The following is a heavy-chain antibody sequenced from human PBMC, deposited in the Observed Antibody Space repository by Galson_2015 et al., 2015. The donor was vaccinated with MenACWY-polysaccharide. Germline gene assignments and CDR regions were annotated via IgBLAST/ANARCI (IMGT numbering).Heavy chain of an antibody. V-gene: IGHV3-7*01. CDR3: ARGAYCGGDCYPTSVDY. Sequence: SLRLSCAASGFTFSSYWMSWVRQAPGKGLEWVANIKQDGSEKYYVDSVKGRFTISRDNAKNSLYLQMNSLRAEDTAVYYCARGAYCGGDCYPTSVDYWGQGTLVTVSS. D-gene: IGHD2-21*02. CDR2: IKQDGSEK. CDR1: GFTFSSYW. J-gene: IGHJ4*02.